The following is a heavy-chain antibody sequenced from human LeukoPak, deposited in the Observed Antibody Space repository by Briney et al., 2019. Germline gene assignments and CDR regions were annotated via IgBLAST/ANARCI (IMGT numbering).Heavy chain of an antibody. CDR2: IYCSGST. D-gene: IGHD3-22*01. J-gene: IGHJ5*02. CDR1: GGSISSGGYY. CDR3: AKDRRDYYDSSGYPNWFDP. V-gene: IGHV4-31*03. Sequence: PWETLSLTCTVSGGSISSGGYYWSWIRQHPGKGLEWIGYIYCSGSTYYNPSLKSRVTISVDTSKNQFSLKLSAVTAADTVVYCWAKDRRDYYDSSGYPNWFDPWGQGTLVTVSS.